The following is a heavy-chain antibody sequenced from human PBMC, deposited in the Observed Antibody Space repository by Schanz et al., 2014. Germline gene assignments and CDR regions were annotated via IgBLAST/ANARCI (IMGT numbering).Heavy chain of an antibody. D-gene: IGHD2-2*01. CDR3: IRGDIMVVPVAHF. CDR2: VSSYDTTV. J-gene: IGHJ4*02. Sequence: QVQLVESGGGLVKPGGSLRLSCAASGFIFNDYYMNWIRQAPGKGLEWISYVSSYDTTVSYADSVKGRFTISRDNAKNSVYLQMNSLRAEDTAVYYCIRGDIMVVPVAHFWGQGILVTVSS. V-gene: IGHV3-11*04. CDR1: GFIFNDYY.